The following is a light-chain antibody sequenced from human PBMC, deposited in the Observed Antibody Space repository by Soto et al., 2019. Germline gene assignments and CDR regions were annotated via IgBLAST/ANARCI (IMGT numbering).Light chain of an antibody. Sequence: DIVMTQSPDSLAVSLGERATINCKSSQSVLYSSNNKNYLAWYQQKPGQPPKLLIYWASTRESGVPDRFSGSGSGTDFTLTISSLQAEDVAVYYYQQYYYPPWTFGQGTKVDIK. CDR1: QSVLYSSNNKNY. J-gene: IGKJ1*01. V-gene: IGKV4-1*01. CDR3: QQYYYPPWT. CDR2: WAS.